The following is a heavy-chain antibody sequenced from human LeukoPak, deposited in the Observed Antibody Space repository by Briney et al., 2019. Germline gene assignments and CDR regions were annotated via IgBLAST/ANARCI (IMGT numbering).Heavy chain of an antibody. CDR3: ARDRYYGSGSYTD. Sequence: SETLSLTCTVSGGSISSGSYYWSWIRQPAGKGLEWIGRIYTSGSTNYNPSLKSRVTISVDTSKNQFSLKLSSVTAADTAVYYCARDRYYGSGSYTDWGQGTLVTVPS. D-gene: IGHD3-10*01. CDR1: GGSISSGSYY. V-gene: IGHV4-61*02. CDR2: IYTSGST. J-gene: IGHJ4*02.